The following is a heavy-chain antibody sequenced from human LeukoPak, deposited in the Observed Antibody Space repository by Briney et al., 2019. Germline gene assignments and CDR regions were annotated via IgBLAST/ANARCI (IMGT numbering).Heavy chain of an antibody. CDR3: AADKLRYFDSRRGGMDV. V-gene: IGHV4-30-2*01. CDR1: GGSISSGGYS. J-gene: IGHJ6*04. Sequence: SETLSLTCAVSGGSISSGGYSWSWIRQPPGKGLEWIGYIYHSGSTYYNPSLKSRVTISVDRSKNQFSPKLSSVTAADTAVYYCAADKLRYFDSRRGGMDVWGKGTTVTVSS. D-gene: IGHD3-9*01. CDR2: IYHSGST.